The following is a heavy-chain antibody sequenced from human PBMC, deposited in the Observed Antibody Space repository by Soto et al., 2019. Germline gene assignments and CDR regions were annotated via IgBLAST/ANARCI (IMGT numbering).Heavy chain of an antibody. CDR3: ARDRGITMVRGVEDY. D-gene: IGHD3-10*01. CDR1: GFTFSSYG. CDR2: IWYDGSNK. J-gene: IGHJ4*02. Sequence: QVQLVESGGGVVQPVRSLRLSCAASGFTFSSYGMHWVRQAPGKGLEWVAVIWYDGSNKYYADSVKGRFTISRDNSKNTLYLQMNSLRAEDTAVYYCARDRGITMVRGVEDYWGQGTLVTVSS. V-gene: IGHV3-33*01.